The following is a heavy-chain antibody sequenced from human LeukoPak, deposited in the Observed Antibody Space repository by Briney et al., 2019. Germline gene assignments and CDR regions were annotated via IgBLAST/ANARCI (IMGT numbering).Heavy chain of an antibody. CDR2: IRVDGSDK. Sequence: GQSLRLSCAASGFTFGNHGMHWVRHAPGKWREWVALIRVDGSDKYYADSVKGRFTISRDNSKSTLYLQMNSLRAEDTAVYYCSKDLTSDFGGDFDPWGQGTLVTVSS. D-gene: IGHD3-10*01. V-gene: IGHV3-30*02. CDR3: SKDLTSDFGGDFDP. CDR1: GFTFGNHG. J-gene: IGHJ5*02.